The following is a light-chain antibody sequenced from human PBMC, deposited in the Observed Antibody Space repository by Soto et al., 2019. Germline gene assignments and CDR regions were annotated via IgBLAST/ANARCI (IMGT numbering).Light chain of an antibody. CDR1: SSNIGSNY. V-gene: IGLV1-47*01. Sequence: QSVLTQPPSASGTPGQRVTISCSGSSSNIGSNYVYWYQQLPGTAPKLLIYRNNQRPSGVPDRFSGSKSGTSASLAISGLRSEDEADYYCAAWDDSLSGRGVFGGGTKLPS. J-gene: IGLJ3*02. CDR3: AAWDDSLSGRGV. CDR2: RNN.